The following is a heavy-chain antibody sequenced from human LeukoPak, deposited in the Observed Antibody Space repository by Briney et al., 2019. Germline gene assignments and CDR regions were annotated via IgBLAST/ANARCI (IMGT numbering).Heavy chain of an antibody. CDR3: VKDSFILEGGVGSDDGFAV. Sequence: GGSLRLSCAASGFTFRKYGMSWVRQAPGKGLEWVSVVGDSTETTHYADSVKGRFFISRDNSKNTVHLEMNSLRAEDTVLYYCVKDSFILEGGVGSDDGFAVWGQGTMVTVSS. J-gene: IGHJ3*01. V-gene: IGHV3-23*01. CDR1: GFTFRKYG. CDR2: VGDSTETT. D-gene: IGHD3-3*01.